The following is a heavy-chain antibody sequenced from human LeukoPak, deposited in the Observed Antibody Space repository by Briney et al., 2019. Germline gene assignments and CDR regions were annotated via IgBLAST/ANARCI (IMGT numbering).Heavy chain of an antibody. D-gene: IGHD7-27*01. CDR2: INHSGST. CDR3: ARADQNWGSFDY. Sequence: PSETLSLTCTVSGGSISSYYWSWIRQPPGKGLEWIGEINHSGSTNYNPSLKSRVTISVDTSKNQFSLKLSSVTAADTAVYYCARADQNWGSFDYWGQGTLVTVSS. J-gene: IGHJ4*02. V-gene: IGHV4-34*01. CDR1: GGSISSYY.